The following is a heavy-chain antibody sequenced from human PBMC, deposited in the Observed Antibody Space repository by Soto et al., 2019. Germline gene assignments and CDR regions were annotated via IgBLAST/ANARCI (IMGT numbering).Heavy chain of an antibody. CDR3: ARDSQYYYDSSGYAFDY. J-gene: IGHJ4*02. CDR1: GYTFTSYG. CDR2: ISAYNGNT. V-gene: IGHV1-18*01. D-gene: IGHD3-22*01. Sequence: QVQLVQSGAEVKKPGASVKVSCKASGYTFTSYGISWVRQAPGQGLEWMGWISAYNGNTNYAQKLQGRVTMTTDTSXSXXYMELRSLRSDDTAVYYCARDSQYYYDSSGYAFDYWGQGTLATVSS.